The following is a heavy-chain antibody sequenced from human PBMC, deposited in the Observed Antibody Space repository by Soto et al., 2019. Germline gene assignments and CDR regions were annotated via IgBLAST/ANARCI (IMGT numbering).Heavy chain of an antibody. CDR3: ARGLDDYSSSRAGFDY. CDR2: INHSGST. J-gene: IGHJ4*02. V-gene: IGHV4-34*01. CDR1: GGSFSGYY. Sequence: QVQLQQWGAGLLKPSETLSLTCAVYGGSFSGYYWSWIRQPPGKGLEWIGEINHSGSTNYNPSLKSRVTISVDTSNNQFSLKLSSVTAADTAVYYCARGLDDYSSSRAGFDYWGQGTLVTVSS. D-gene: IGHD6-13*01.